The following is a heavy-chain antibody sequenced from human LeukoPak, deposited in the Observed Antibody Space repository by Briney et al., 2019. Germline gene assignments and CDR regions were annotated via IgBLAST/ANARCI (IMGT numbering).Heavy chain of an antibody. CDR1: GFTFSSYS. CDR3: AKAPDYGDYYYYYGMDV. V-gene: IGHV3-48*01. Sequence: PGGSLRLSCAASGFTFSSYSMNWVRQAPGKGLEWVSYISSSSSTIYYADSVKGRFTISRDNAKNSLYLQMNSLRAEDTAVYYCAKAPDYGDYYYYYGMDVWGQGTTVTVSS. J-gene: IGHJ6*02. D-gene: IGHD4-17*01. CDR2: ISSSSSTI.